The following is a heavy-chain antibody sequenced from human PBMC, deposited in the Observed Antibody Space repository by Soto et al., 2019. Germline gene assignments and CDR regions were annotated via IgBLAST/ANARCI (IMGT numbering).Heavy chain of an antibody. V-gene: IGHV3-48*01. Sequence: EVQLVESGGGLVQPGGSLRLSCAASGFTFSSYSMNWVRQAPGKGLEWVSYISSSSSTIYYADSVKGRFTISRDNAKNSLHLEMNILRAEDTAVYYCARAQQWLVPDAFDIWGQGTMVTVSS. D-gene: IGHD6-19*01. CDR3: ARAQQWLVPDAFDI. CDR2: ISSSSSTI. CDR1: GFTFSSYS. J-gene: IGHJ3*02.